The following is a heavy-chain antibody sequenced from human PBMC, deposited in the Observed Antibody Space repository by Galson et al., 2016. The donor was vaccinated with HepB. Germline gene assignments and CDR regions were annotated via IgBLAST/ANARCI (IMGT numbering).Heavy chain of an antibody. CDR2: IWSSGDTT. CDR3: ARDRFNSDYFFDY. J-gene: IGHJ4*02. D-gene: IGHD4-11*01. V-gene: IGHV3-23*01. Sequence: SLRLSCAASEFTFSNYAMSWVRQAPGKGLEWLSAIWSSGDTTYYADSVKGRFIISRDNAKNTLYLQMNSLRAEDTAVYSCARDRFNSDYFFDYWGQGTLVTVSS. CDR1: EFTFSNYA.